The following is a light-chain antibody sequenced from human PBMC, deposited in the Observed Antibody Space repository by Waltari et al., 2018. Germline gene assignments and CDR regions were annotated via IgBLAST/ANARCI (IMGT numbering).Light chain of an antibody. CDR3: QQYGSSPYT. Sequence: EFVLTQSPGTLSLSPGERATLPCRASQSVRSGYLAWYQQRRGQAPRLLIYAASSRATGIPDRFSGSGSGTDFILTISRLESEDFAVYYCQQYGSSPYTFGQGTNLEIK. CDR2: AAS. V-gene: IGKV3-20*01. CDR1: QSVRSGY. J-gene: IGKJ2*01.